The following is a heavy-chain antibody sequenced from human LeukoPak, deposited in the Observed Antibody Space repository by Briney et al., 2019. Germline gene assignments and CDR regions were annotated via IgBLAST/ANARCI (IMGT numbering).Heavy chain of an antibody. CDR2: INHSGST. CDR3: ARGPRGLGMAGTFDY. D-gene: IGHD6-19*01. Sequence: SETLSLTCAVYGESFSAYYWSWIRQPPGKGLEGIGEINHSGSTNYNPSLKSRVTISVHTSKNQFSLKLNSVTAADTAVYYCARGPRGLGMAGTFDYWGQGTLVTVSS. J-gene: IGHJ4*02. V-gene: IGHV4-34*01. CDR1: GESFSAYY.